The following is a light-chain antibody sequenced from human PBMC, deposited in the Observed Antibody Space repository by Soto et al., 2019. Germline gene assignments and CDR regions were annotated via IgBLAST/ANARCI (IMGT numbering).Light chain of an antibody. CDR2: AVS. J-gene: IGKJ1*01. Sequence: DIQMTQSPSTVSAYVGDSVTITCRASQSITTWLAWYQQRPGKAPKLLIYAVSSLQSGVPSRFSVSGSGTEFTLTISSLQPDDFATYYCQHYKMYAPWTFGQGTKVEIK. CDR3: QHYKMYAPWT. CDR1: QSITTW. V-gene: IGKV1-5*01.